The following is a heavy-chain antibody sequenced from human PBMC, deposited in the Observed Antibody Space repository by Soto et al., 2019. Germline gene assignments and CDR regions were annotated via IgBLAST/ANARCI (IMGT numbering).Heavy chain of an antibody. CDR3: ARGRWHYYGSGSPRYFDY. CDR1: GGATGSNSYY. V-gene: IGHV4-39*01. D-gene: IGHD3-10*01. J-gene: IGHJ4*02. CDR2: IYYGETS. Sequence: PSETLSLTCAVSGGATGSNSYYWGWIRQPPGKGLEWIGSIYYGETSYYNPSLKSRVTISVDTSKNQLSLKLSSVTAADTAVYYCARGRWHYYGSGSPRYFDYWGQGTLVTVSS.